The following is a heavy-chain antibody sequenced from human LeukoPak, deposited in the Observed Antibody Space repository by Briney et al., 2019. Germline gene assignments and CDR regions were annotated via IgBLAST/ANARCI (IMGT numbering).Heavy chain of an antibody. CDR1: GYTFTSYG. V-gene: IGHV1-18*01. D-gene: IGHD4-17*01. CDR2: ISAYNGNT. CDR3: AITTIYGDYQWFDS. J-gene: IGHJ5*01. Sequence: ASVKVSCKASGYTFTSYGISWVRQAPGQGLEWMGWISAYNGNTNYAQKLQGRVTMTTDTSTTTTYMELTSLRSDDTAVYFCAITTIYGDYQWFDSWGQGTLVTVSS.